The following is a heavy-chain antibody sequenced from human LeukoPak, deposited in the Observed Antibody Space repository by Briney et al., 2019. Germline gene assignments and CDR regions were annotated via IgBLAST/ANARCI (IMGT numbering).Heavy chain of an antibody. V-gene: IGHV3-7*01. CDR2: IKQDGSEK. CDR1: GFDFSVYW. J-gene: IGHJ4*02. CDR3: ASLYDYGGNSDFDY. D-gene: IGHD4-23*01. Sequence: PGGSLRLSCAASGFDFSVYWMSWVRQAPGKGLEWVANIKQDGSEKYYVDSVKGRFTISRDNARNSLYLQINSLRAEDTAVYYCASLYDYGGNSDFDYWGQGTLVAVSS.